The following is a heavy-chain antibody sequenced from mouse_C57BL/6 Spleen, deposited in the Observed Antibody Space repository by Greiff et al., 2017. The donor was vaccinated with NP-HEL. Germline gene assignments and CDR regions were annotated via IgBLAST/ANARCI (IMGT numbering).Heavy chain of an antibody. Sequence: EVKLMESGAELVRPGASVKLSCTASGFNIKDDYMHWVKQRPEQGLEWIGWIDPENGDTEYASKFQGKATITADTSSNTAYLQLSSLTSEDTAVYYCTRSQITTVVGMDYWGQGTSVTVSS. V-gene: IGHV14-4*01. CDR3: TRSQITTVVGMDY. CDR1: GFNIKDDY. CDR2: IDPENGDT. J-gene: IGHJ4*01. D-gene: IGHD1-1*01.